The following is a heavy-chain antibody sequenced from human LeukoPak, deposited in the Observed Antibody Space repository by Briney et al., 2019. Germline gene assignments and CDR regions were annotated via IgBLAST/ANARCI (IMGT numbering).Heavy chain of an antibody. CDR1: GGSISAYY. D-gene: IGHD3-22*01. CDR2: VYDRGST. CDR3: ARGGRDSFDTSGAFDY. V-gene: IGHV4-59*08. J-gene: IGHJ4*02. Sequence: PSETLSLTCTISGGSISAYYWSWIRQPPGKGLEWIGYVYDRGSTKYDPPLKSRVTISVDTSKNQFSQKLSSVTAADTAVYYCARGGRDSFDTSGAFDYWGQGTLVTVSS.